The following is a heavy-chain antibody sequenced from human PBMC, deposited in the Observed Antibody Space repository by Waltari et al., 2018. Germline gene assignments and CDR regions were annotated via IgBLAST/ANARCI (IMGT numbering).Heavy chain of an antibody. CDR2: ISYDESNK. V-gene: IGHV3-30-3*01. CDR3: ARDLSSPDAY. Sequence: QVQLVESGGGVVQPGRSLRLSCAASGFTFSNRVMHGVRQAPGKGLDWVACISYDESNKYYADSVKGRFTISRDNSMNTLYLQVNSLRGEDTAVYYCARDLSSPDAYWGQGTLVTVSS. CDR1: GFTFSNRV. D-gene: IGHD2-2*01. J-gene: IGHJ4*02.